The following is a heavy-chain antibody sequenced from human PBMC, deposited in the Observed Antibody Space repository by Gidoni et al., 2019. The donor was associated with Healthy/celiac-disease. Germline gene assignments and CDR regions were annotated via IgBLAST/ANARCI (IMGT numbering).Heavy chain of an antibody. Sequence: QVTLKESGPVLVKPTETLTLTCTVSGFSLSHARMGVSWIRQPPGKALEWLAHIFSNDEKSYSTSLKSRLTISKDTSKSQVVLTMTNMDPVDTATYYCARMGGRYCSGGSCYSSNWFDPWGQGTLVTVSS. V-gene: IGHV2-26*01. D-gene: IGHD2-15*01. CDR2: IFSNDEK. CDR3: ARMGGRYCSGGSCYSSNWFDP. J-gene: IGHJ5*02. CDR1: GFSLSHARMG.